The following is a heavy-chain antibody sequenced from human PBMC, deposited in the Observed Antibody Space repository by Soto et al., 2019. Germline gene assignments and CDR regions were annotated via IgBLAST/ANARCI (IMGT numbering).Heavy chain of an antibody. CDR1: DGSISSYY. J-gene: IGHJ3*02. CDR2: VYNSWNT. V-gene: IGHV4-59*01. D-gene: IGHD2-21*02. Sequence: SETLSVTWYVSDGSISSYYGGWIRQPPGKGLEWIGYVYNSWNTYYNPSLESRVTISVETSKNQISLKLRSVTAADTAVYYCTRPNQGDYAFDIWGQGTMVTVSS. CDR3: TRPNQGDYAFDI.